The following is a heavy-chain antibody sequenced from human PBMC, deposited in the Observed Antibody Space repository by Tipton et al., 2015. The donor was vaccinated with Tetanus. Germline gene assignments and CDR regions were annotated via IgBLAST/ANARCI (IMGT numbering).Heavy chain of an antibody. Sequence: LRLSCAASGFTLSSFHMSWIRQHPGKGLEWIGYVYYSGSATYNPSLKRRVVISVDTSKDQFSLKMNSVTAADTAVYYCARVGNTMIGGQATHFDYWGPGALVTVSS. J-gene: IGHJ4*02. CDR3: ARVGNTMIGGQATHFDY. V-gene: IGHV4-59*12. CDR2: VYYSGSA. D-gene: IGHD3-10*01. CDR1: GFTLSSFH.